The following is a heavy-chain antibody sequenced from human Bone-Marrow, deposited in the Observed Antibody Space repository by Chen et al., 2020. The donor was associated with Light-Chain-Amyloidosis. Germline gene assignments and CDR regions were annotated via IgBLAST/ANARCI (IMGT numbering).Heavy chain of an antibody. CDR2: IYPDDSDA. CDR3: ARRSAGYNFDS. V-gene: IGHV5-51*01. D-gene: IGHD5-12*01. J-gene: IGHJ4*02. CDR1: GYTFPNYW. Sequence: EVQLEQSGPEVKKPGESLKISCKGSGYTFPNYWIGWVRQMPGKGLEWMGVIYPDDSDARYSPSFEGQVPISAHKPIPTAYLQWRSLKASDTAMYYCARRSAGYNFDSWGQGTL.